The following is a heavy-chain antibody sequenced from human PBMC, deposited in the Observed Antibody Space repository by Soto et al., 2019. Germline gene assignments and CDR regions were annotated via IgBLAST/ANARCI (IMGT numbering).Heavy chain of an antibody. CDR2: FSGSGGST. CDR1: GFTFSSYA. D-gene: IGHD5-18*01. J-gene: IGHJ3*02. CDR3: ANGHTAMADAFDI. Sequence: GGSLRLSCAASGFTFSSYAMSWVRQAPGKGLEWVSAFSGSGGSTYYADSVKGRFTISRDNSKNTLYLQMNSLRAEDTAVYYCANGHTAMADAFDIWGQGTMVTVSS. V-gene: IGHV3-23*01.